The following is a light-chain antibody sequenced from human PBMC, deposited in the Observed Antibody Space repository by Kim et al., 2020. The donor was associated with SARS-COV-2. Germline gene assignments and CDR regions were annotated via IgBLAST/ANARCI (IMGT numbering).Light chain of an antibody. V-gene: IGKV3-20*01. J-gene: IGKJ3*01. CDR1: QSVSSNY. Sequence: LSPGERATLSCRASQSVSSNYVAWYQQKSGQAPRLLIYGASSRATGIPDRFSGSGSGTDFTLTISRLEPEDFAVYYCQQYGSPTTFGPGTKVDIK. CDR3: QQYGSPTT. CDR2: GAS.